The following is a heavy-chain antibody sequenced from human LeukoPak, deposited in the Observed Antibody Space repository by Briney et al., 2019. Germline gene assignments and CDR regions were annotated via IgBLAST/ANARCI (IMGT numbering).Heavy chain of an antibody. CDR2: ISHSGST. CDR1: GGSIYSSNYF. CDR3: ARALHGGSYFLDY. Sequence: PSETLSLTCSVSGGSIYSSNYFWGWIRQPPGKGLEWLGEISHSGSTNYSPSLKSRVTISVDTSKNQFSLKLSSVTAADTAVYYCARALHGGSYFLDYWGQGSLITVSS. V-gene: IGHV4-39*07. D-gene: IGHD1-26*01. J-gene: IGHJ4*02.